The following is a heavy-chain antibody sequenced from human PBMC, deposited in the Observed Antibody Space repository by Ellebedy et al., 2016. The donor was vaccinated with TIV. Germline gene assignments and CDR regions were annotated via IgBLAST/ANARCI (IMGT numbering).Heavy chain of an antibody. D-gene: IGHD3-22*01. CDR1: GFTFRNFA. CDR2: ISSSGVST. CDR3: AKLDSSGYYYGRFDY. Sequence: GGSLRLSCAASGFTFRNFAMTWVRQAPGRGLEWVSSISSSGVSTDYADSVRGRVIISRDNSKNTLYLQMNSLRADDTALYYCAKLDSSGYYYGRFDYWGHGTLVTVSS. V-gene: IGHV3-23*01. J-gene: IGHJ4*01.